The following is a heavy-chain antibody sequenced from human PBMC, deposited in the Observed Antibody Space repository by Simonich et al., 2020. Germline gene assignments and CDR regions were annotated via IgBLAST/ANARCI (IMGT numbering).Heavy chain of an antibody. CDR2: INHSGTN. J-gene: IGHJ4*02. CDR3: ARGLIGGSYYY. Sequence: QVQLQQWGAGLLKPSETLSLTCAVYGGSFSGYYWSWIRQSPGKGLEWIVEINHSGTNNHKPYPKSRVTISVDTSKNQFSLKLSSVTAADTAVYYCARGLIGGSYYYWGQGTLVTVSS. V-gene: IGHV4-34*01. D-gene: IGHD1-26*01. CDR1: GGSFSGYY.